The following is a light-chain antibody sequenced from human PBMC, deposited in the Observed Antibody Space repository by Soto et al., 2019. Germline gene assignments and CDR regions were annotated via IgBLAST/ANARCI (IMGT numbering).Light chain of an antibody. V-gene: IGKV1-39*01. Sequence: DIQMTQSPSSLSASVGDRVTISCRASQTIDNYLNWYQQKPGKAPKILISATSTLQRGVPSRFSGSGSGTDFTLTISSLQPEDFATYFCQQTYNSPRTFGQGTKVEIK. CDR2: ATS. CDR1: QTIDNY. J-gene: IGKJ1*01. CDR3: QQTYNSPRT.